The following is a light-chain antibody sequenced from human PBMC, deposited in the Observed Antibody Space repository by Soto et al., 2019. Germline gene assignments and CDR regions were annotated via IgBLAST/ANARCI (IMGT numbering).Light chain of an antibody. V-gene: IGLV1-51*01. CDR1: SSNLGNNY. CDR3: GTWDSSLSANHV. CDR2: DNN. Sequence: QSVLTQPPSVSAAPGQTVTISCSGSSSNLGNNYVSWYQQLPGTAPKFLIYDNNKRPSGSPDRCSGSNSSTSATLGITGLQTGDEADYYCGTWDSSLSANHVFGTGTKLTVL. J-gene: IGLJ1*01.